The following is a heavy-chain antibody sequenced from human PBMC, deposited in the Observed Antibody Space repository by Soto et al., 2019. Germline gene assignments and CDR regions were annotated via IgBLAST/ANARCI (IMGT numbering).Heavy chain of an antibody. D-gene: IGHD2-15*01. CDR3: APLSVSLSGPYGIHV. Sequence: SETLSLTCSVSGYSVSSSDYYWAWIRQPPGKGLEWIGSMLYSGLTYYNPSLKGRVTLSVDTSKNQFSVRLNSVTASDTAVYYCAPLSVSLSGPYGIHVWGQGTTVTVSS. V-gene: IGHV4-39*01. J-gene: IGHJ6*02. CDR2: MLYSGLT. CDR1: GYSVSSSDYY.